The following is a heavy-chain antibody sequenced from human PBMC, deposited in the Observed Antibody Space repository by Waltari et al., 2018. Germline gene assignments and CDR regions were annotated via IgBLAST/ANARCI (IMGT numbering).Heavy chain of an antibody. CDR3: ARDRANVQYIDN. CDR1: GLTFIIHG. CDR2: IWYDGSKK. V-gene: IGHV3-33*01. J-gene: IGHJ4*02. Sequence: QVQLVESGGGVVQPGRSLRLSCAAPGLTFIIHGMHWVRQAPGKGLEWVAMIWYDGSKKYYGESVKGRFTISRDDSKNTVYLEMNSLRVEDSALYYCARDRANVQYIDNCGQGTLVTVSS. D-gene: IGHD2-8*01.